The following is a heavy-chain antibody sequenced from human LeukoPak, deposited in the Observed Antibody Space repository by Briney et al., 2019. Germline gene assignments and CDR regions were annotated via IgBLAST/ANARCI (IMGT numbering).Heavy chain of an antibody. V-gene: IGHV3-30*14. Sequence: PGGSLRLSFEASGFTFSTYTIHWVRQAPGKGLEWVAITSYDGSNRHYAHSVKGRFTISRDNAKNTVYLQMNSLRTEDTAVYYCAGIRYFDWSSSGYWGQGTLVTVSS. CDR1: GFTFSTYT. J-gene: IGHJ4*02. CDR3: AGIRYFDWSSSGY. CDR2: TSYDGSNR. D-gene: IGHD3-9*01.